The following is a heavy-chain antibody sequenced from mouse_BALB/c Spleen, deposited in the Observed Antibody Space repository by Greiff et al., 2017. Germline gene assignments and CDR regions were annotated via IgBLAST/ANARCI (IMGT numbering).Heavy chain of an antibody. CDR2: IRNKANGYTT. CDR3: ARDGYPFAY. Sequence: EVKLVESGGGLVQPGGSLRLSCAPSGFTFTDYYMSWVRQPPGKALEWLGFIRNKANGYTTEYSASVKGRFTISRDNSQSILYLQMNTLRAEDSATYYCARDGYPFAYWGQGTLVTVSA. J-gene: IGHJ3*01. CDR1: GFTFTDYY. V-gene: IGHV7-3*02. D-gene: IGHD1-2*01.